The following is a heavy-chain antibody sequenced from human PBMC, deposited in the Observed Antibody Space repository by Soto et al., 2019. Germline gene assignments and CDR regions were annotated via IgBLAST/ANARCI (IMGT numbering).Heavy chain of an antibody. Sequence: SETLSLTCTVSGVSIRGSSFYWGWIRQSPEKGLEWIGSIYYVGTTYYNPTLKSRVTISVDTSKNQLSLRLTSVTAADTAIYYCATMIRGVISGEFDYWGQGIQVTVSS. J-gene: IGHJ4*02. CDR3: ATMIRGVISGEFDY. D-gene: IGHD3-10*01. V-gene: IGHV4-39*01. CDR1: GVSIRGSSFY. CDR2: IYYVGTT.